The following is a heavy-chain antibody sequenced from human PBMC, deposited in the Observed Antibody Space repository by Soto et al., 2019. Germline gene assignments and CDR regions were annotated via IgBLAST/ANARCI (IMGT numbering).Heavy chain of an antibody. J-gene: IGHJ5*02. D-gene: IGHD3-22*01. Sequence: QVQLQESGPGLVKPSQTLSLTCTVSVGSISSGGYYWSWVRQHPGKGLEWIGYIYYRGSTYYNPSLKSRVTISVDTSKNQFSLKLRSVTAADTAVYYCAISSGYADWFDPWGQGTLVTVSS. V-gene: IGHV4-31*03. CDR3: AISSGYADWFDP. CDR1: VGSISSGGYY. CDR2: IYYRGST.